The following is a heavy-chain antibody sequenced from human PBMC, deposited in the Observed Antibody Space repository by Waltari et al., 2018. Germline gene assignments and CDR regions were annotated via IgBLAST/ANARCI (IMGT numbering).Heavy chain of an antibody. D-gene: IGHD2-2*02. Sequence: QVQLQESGPGLVQPSETLSLTCTVSGGSISSYYWSWIRQPPGQGLEWIGYIYYSGSTNYNPSLKSRVTISVDTSKNQFSLKLSSVTAADTAVYYCARDRGNVPATAIRVRAFDIWGQGTMVTVSS. CDR1: GGSISSYY. CDR2: IYYSGST. J-gene: IGHJ3*02. V-gene: IGHV4-59*01. CDR3: ARDRGNVPATAIRVRAFDI.